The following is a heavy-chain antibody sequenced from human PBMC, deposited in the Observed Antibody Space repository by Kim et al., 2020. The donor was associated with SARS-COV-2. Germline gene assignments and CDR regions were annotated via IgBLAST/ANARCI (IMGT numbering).Heavy chain of an antibody. CDR3: AREDSSAWYAIDY. J-gene: IGHJ4*02. Sequence: YAQKFQGRVTMTRDTSISTAYMELSSLRSDDAAVYYCAREDSSAWYAIDYWGQGTLVTVSS. D-gene: IGHD6-19*01. V-gene: IGHV1-2*02.